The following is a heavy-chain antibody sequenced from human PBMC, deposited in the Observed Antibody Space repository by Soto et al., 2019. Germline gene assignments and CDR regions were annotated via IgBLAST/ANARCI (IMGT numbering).Heavy chain of an antibody. CDR2: IYYDGSNK. V-gene: IGHV3-33*01. Sequence: QVQLVESGGGVVQHGRSLRLSCAASGFRFNTYGIHWVRQAPGKGLEWVAMIYYDGSNKYYGDSVKGRFTISRDNSKNMVYLQMDSLRVEDTAVFHCARDGSFGEPRDWWFDLWGRGTLVTVSS. D-gene: IGHD3-10*01. CDR1: GFRFNTYG. CDR3: ARDGSFGEPRDWWFDL. J-gene: IGHJ2*01.